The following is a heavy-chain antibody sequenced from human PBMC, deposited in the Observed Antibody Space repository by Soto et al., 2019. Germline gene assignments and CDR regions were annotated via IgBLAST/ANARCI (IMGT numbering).Heavy chain of an antibody. Sequence: GGSLRLSCAASGFTFSSYSMNWVRQAPGKGLEWVSSISSSSSYIYYADSVKGRFTISRDNAKNSLYLQMNTLTAEDTAVYYCTRDLTGYAMDVWGQGTTVTVSS. CDR1: GFTFSSYS. J-gene: IGHJ6*02. CDR3: TRDLTGYAMDV. CDR2: ISSSSSYI. V-gene: IGHV3-21*01. D-gene: IGHD2-2*01.